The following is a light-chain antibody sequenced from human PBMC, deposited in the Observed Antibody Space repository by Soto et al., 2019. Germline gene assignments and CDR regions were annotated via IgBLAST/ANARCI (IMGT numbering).Light chain of an antibody. CDR2: RNN. CDR3: AAWDDSLSGVV. J-gene: IGLJ2*01. V-gene: IGLV1-47*01. CDR1: SSNIGNNY. Sequence: QSVLTQPPSASGTPGQRVTISCSGTSSNIGNNYVCWYQHLPGTAPKLLIYRNNQRPSGAPDRFSGSKSGTSASLAISGLRSDDEADYYCAAWDDSLSGVVFGGGTKLTVL.